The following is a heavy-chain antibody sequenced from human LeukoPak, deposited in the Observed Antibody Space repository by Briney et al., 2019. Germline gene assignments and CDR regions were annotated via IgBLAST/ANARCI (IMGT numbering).Heavy chain of an antibody. CDR2: MNVKSGTA. CDR3: ARLPGYFGAS. D-gene: IGHD4/OR15-4a*01. Sequence: GASVKVSCKASGYPFTSYDLNWVRQAPGQRLEWMGCMNVKSGTADYAPKFQGRVTMTRNTSISTAYMELSSLRPEDTAVYYCARLPGYFGASWGQGTVVTVSS. V-gene: IGHV1-8*01. J-gene: IGHJ5*02. CDR1: GYPFTSYD.